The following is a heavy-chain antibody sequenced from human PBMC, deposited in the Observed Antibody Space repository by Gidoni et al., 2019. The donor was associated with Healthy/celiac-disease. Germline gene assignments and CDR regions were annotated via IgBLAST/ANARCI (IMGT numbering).Heavy chain of an antibody. V-gene: IGHV3-30-3*01. CDR2: ISYDGSNK. J-gene: IGHJ4*02. D-gene: IGHD3-22*01. CDR1: GFTSSSYS. Sequence: QVQLVESGGGVVQPGMSLRLSCAASGFTSSSYSMHWVRQAPGKGLEWVAVISYDGSNKYYADSVKGRFTISRDNSKNTLYLQMNSLRAEDTAVYYCARDHLGDYYDSSGYYGEFDYWGQGTLVTVSS. CDR3: ARDHLGDYYDSSGYYGEFDY.